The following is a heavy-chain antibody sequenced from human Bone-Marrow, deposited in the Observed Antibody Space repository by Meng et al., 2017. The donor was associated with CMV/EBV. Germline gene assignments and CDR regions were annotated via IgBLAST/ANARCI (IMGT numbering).Heavy chain of an antibody. J-gene: IGHJ6*01. V-gene: IGHV3-30*04. D-gene: IGHD4-17*01. CDR1: GFTFSSYA. Sequence: GGSLRLSCAASGFTFSSYAMHWVRQAPGKGLEWVAVISYDGSNKYYADSVKGRFTISRDNSKNTLYLQMNSLRAEDTAVYYCARAVDYGDFVGVYYYGMDVWGPGTTVSVSS. CDR2: ISYDGSNK. CDR3: ARAVDYGDFVGVYYYGMDV.